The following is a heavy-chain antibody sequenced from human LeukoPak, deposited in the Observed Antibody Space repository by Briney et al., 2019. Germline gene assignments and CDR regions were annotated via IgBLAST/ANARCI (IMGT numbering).Heavy chain of an antibody. D-gene: IGHD5-24*01. CDR3: TRAEMATTDFDY. V-gene: IGHV3-11*04. CDR1: GFTFSDYY. J-gene: IGHJ4*02. Sequence: PGGSLRLACAASGFTFSDYYMSWIRQAPGKGLEWFSYISSSGSTIYYADSVKGRFTISRDNAKNSLYLQMNSLRAEDTAVYYCTRAEMATTDFDYWGQGTLVTVSS. CDR2: ISSSGSTI.